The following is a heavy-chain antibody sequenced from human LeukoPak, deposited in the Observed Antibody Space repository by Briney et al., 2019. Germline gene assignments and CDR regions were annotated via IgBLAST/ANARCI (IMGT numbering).Heavy chain of an antibody. CDR3: ARETGSGSYYKGGLFDY. Sequence: PGGSLRLSCAASGFTVSSNYMSWVRQAPGKGLEWVSVIYSGGSTYYADSVKGRFTISRDNSKNTLYLQMNSLRAEDTAVYYCARETGSGSYYKGGLFDYWGQGTLVTVSS. J-gene: IGHJ4*02. V-gene: IGHV3-53*01. CDR1: GFTVSSNY. CDR2: IYSGGST. D-gene: IGHD3-10*01.